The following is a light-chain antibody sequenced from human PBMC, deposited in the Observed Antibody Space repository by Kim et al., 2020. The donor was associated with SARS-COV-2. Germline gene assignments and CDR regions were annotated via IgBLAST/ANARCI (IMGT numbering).Light chain of an antibody. Sequence: DIQLTQSPSPLSASVGDRVTITCRASQDINNYLAWYQQDLGEAPKLLIYAASTLASGVPSRFSGSGSGTEFTLTISSLQPEDFATYFCPQFHLYPRTFGQGTTV. CDR2: AAS. CDR1: QDINNY. V-gene: IGKV1-9*01. J-gene: IGKJ1*01. CDR3: PQFHLYPRT.